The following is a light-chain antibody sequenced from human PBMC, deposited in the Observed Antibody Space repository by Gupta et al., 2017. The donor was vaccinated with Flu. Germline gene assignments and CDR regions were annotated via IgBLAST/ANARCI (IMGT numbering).Light chain of an antibody. V-gene: IGLV7-46*01. Sequence: QAVVTQEPSLTVSPGGTVTLTCASSTGPVIWSHYPYWFQQKPGHAPRTMIYDTRKKQSSTPARFSGSLLGGKAALTLSGAQPEDEADYYCLLSYGGPRVFGRGTKLTVL. CDR2: DTR. CDR3: LLSYGGPRV. CDR1: TGPVIWSHY. J-gene: IGLJ3*02.